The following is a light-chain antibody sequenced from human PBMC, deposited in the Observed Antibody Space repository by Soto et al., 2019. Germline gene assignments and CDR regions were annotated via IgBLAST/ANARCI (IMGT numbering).Light chain of an antibody. CDR1: QTISSW. J-gene: IGKJ1*01. CDR3: QHDNSYSEA. Sequence: DIKIYHSPSTLSGSVGDRVTITCRASQTISSWLAWYQQKPGKAPKLLIYKASTLKSGVPSRFSGSGSGTEFTLTISSLQPDDFATYYCQHDNSYSEAFGQGTKV. V-gene: IGKV1-5*03. CDR2: KAS.